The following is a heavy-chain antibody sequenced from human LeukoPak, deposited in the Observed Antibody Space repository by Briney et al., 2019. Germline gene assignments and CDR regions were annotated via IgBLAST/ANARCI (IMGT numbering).Heavy chain of an antibody. V-gene: IGHV3-48*01. CDR3: ARDALIMEQTFGINYC. Sequence: QPGGSLRLSCAASGFTFSSYSMNWVRQAPGKGLEWVSYISSSSSTIYYADSVKGRFTISRDNAKNSLYLQMNSLRAEDTAVYYCARDALIMEQTFGINYCWGRGTLVTVSS. J-gene: IGHJ4*02. CDR2: ISSSSSTI. CDR1: GFTFSSYS. D-gene: IGHD3-10*01.